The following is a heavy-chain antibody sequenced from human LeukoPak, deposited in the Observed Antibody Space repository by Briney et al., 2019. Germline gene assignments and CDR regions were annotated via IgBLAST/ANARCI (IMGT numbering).Heavy chain of an antibody. V-gene: IGHV4-59*11. CDR2: IYYSGST. D-gene: IGHD2-2*02. J-gene: IGHJ5*02. CDR3: ARAACSSTSCYRARLSWFDP. Sequence: PSETLSLTCTVSGGSISSHYWSWIRQPPGKGLEWIGYIYYSGSTNYNPSLKSRVTISVDTSKNQFSLKLSSVTAADTAVYYCARAACSSTSCYRARLSWFDPWGQGTLVTVSS. CDR1: GGSISSHY.